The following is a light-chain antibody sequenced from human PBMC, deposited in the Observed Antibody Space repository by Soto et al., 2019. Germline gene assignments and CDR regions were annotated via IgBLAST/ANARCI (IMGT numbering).Light chain of an antibody. CDR2: DAS. CDR1: QRISSY. Sequence: EIVLTQSPATLSLSPGERATLSCRASQRISSYLAWYQQKPGQAPRLLIYDASNRATGIPARFSGSGSGTDFTLTISSLEPEDFAVYYCHQRSSWPLTFGGGTKVEIK. V-gene: IGKV3-11*01. CDR3: HQRSSWPLT. J-gene: IGKJ4*01.